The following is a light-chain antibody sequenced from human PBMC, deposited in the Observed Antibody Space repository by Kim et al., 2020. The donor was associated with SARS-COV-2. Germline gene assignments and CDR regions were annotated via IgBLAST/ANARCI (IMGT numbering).Light chain of an antibody. CDR3: QQDNNYPLT. CDR1: QDISNW. J-gene: IGKJ1*01. V-gene: IGKV1D-12*01. Sequence: DIQMTQSPSSLSASVGDRVTITCRASQDISNWLAWYQQKPGKAPKLLIYAASNLQSGVPSRFSGSGSGTEFTLIITSLEPEDFGSYYCQQDNNYPLTFGQGTKVDIK. CDR2: AAS.